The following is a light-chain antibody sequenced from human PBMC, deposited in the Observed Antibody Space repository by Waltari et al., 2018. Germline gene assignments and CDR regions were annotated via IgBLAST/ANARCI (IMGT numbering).Light chain of an antibody. Sequence: DIQMTQSPSTLSASVGDRVTITCRASQTISSWLAWYQQKPGKAPNLLIYDASSLESGVPSRFSGSGSGTELTLTISSLQPDDFAIYYCQQYNSYLRTFGGGTKVEIK. V-gene: IGKV1-5*01. CDR3: QQYNSYLRT. CDR2: DAS. CDR1: QTISSW. J-gene: IGKJ4*01.